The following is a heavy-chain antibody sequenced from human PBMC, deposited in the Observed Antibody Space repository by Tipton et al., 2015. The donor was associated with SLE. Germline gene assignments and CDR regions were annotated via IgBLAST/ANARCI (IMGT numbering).Heavy chain of an antibody. CDR3: ARAGTGTAWGTFDI. D-gene: IGHD1-14*01. CDR2: IYYSGST. CDR1: SYSISNDYY. Sequence: LRLSCAVSSYSISNDYYWAWIRQPPGKGLEWIGSIYYSGSTFNNPSLKSRVTISAVTSKNQFSLRVSSVTAADTAVYYCARAGTGTAWGTFDIWGPGTMVTVSS. V-gene: IGHV4-38-2*01. J-gene: IGHJ3*02.